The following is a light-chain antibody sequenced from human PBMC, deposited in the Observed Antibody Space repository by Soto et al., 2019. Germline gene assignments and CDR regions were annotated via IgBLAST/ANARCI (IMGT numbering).Light chain of an antibody. CDR1: QGVATT. Sequence: EIFLTQSPASLSVSHGDRVTLSCRASQGVATTLAWYRQQPGQAPRLLIYNAYIRATGIPDRFSGSGSGTDFTLTISRLEPEDFAVYYCQQYGSSPRITFGQGTRLAVK. CDR3: QQYGSSPRIT. J-gene: IGKJ5*01. V-gene: IGKV3-20*01. CDR2: NAY.